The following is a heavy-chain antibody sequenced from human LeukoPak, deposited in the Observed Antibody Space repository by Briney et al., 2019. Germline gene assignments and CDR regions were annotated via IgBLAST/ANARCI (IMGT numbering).Heavy chain of an antibody. Sequence: SGTLSLTCAVSGGSISSSYWWNWIRQPPGKGLEWIGSIYYSGSTYYNPSLKSRVTISVDTSKNQFSLKLSSVTAADTAVYYCARSSSSWYEGWFDPWGQGTLVTVSS. J-gene: IGHJ5*02. D-gene: IGHD6-13*01. V-gene: IGHV4-39*01. CDR1: GGSISSSYW. CDR2: IYYSGST. CDR3: ARSSSSWYEGWFDP.